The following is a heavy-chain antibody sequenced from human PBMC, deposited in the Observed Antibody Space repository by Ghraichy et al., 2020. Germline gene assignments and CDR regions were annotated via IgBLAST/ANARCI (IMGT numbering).Heavy chain of an antibody. V-gene: IGHV3-30*04. Sequence: GGSLRLSCAASGFTFSSYAMHWVRQAPGKGLEWVAVISYDGSNKYYADSVKGRFTISRDNSKNALYLQMNSLRAEDTAVYYCASSSGYRNAFDIWGQGTMVTVSS. J-gene: IGHJ3*02. D-gene: IGHD3-22*01. CDR2: ISYDGSNK. CDR1: GFTFSSYA. CDR3: ASSSGYRNAFDI.